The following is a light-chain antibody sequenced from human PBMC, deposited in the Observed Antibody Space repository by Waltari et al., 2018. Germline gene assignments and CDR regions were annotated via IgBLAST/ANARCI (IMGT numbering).Light chain of an antibody. V-gene: IGKV4-1*01. Sequence: DIVMTQSPDSVAVSLGERATIHCRSSQNILSSSDNKNYLVWYQQKPGQPPKLLISWASTRESGVPDRFSGSGSGTDFTLTISSLQAEDVAVYYCQQCYHLPSFGGGTRVDIK. J-gene: IGKJ4*01. CDR1: QNILSSSDNKNY. CDR2: WAS. CDR3: QQCYHLPS.